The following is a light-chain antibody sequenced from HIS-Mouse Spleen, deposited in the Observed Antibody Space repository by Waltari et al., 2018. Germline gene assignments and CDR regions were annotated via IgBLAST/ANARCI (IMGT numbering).Light chain of an antibody. J-gene: IGLJ3*02. V-gene: IGLV3-10*01. CDR1: ALAKKY. CDR2: EDS. CDR3: YSTDSSSNHRRV. Sequence: SYELTQPPSVSVSPGQTARITCSGDALAKKYAYWYQQKSGQAPVLVIYEDSKRPSGIPEGFFGSSSGTMATLTISGAQVADEADYYCYSTDSSSNHRRVFGGGTKLTVL.